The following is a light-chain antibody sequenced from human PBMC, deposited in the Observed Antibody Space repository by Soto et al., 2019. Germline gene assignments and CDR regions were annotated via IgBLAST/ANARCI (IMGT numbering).Light chain of an antibody. CDR3: LQYDTSPKT. V-gene: IGKV3-20*01. CDR2: GAS. J-gene: IGKJ2*01. Sequence: DIVLTQSPGTLSLSPGERATLSCRASQSVSRGCLAWYQQKPGQAPRLLIYGASIRATGITDRFSGSGSGTAFTLTITRLEPEDFALYSGLQYDTSPKTFGQGTKLEIK. CDR1: QSVSRGC.